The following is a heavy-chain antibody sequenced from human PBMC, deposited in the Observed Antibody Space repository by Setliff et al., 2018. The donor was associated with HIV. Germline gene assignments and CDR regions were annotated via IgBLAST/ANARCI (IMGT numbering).Heavy chain of an antibody. CDR3: AREGASSGHAGCFDS. CDR1: GFTFSTSA. Sequence: GGSLRLSCAASGFTFSTSAMHWVRQAPGKGLEWVAVISYAGSNETITNYADSVKGRFTISRDNSKNTLYLQMNSLRVEDTSVYYCAREGASSGHAGCFDSWGQGALVTVSS. D-gene: IGHD6-19*01. CDR2: ISYAGSNETIT. V-gene: IGHV3-30*04. J-gene: IGHJ4*02.